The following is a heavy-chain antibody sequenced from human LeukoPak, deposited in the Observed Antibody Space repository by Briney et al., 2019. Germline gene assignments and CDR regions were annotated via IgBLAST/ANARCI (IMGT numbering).Heavy chain of an antibody. V-gene: IGHV1-69*01. CDR2: ITPLFGAA. D-gene: IGHD3-22*01. J-gene: IGHJ3*02. CDR3: ARDQSSYDSSASYYHCPNAFDI. Sequence: GSSVKVSCKASGGNFSSYAINWVRQAPGLGLEWMVGITPLFGAANYAQKFQGRVTITADESTSTAYMELSSLRSEDTAVYYCARDQSSYDSSASYYHCPNAFDIWGQGTMVTVPS. CDR1: GGNFSSYA.